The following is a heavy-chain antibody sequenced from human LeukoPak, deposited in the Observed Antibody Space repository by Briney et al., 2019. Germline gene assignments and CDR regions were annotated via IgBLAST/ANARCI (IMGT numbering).Heavy chain of an antibody. CDR3: ARHYGP. CDR1: GFTFSSYSMN. J-gene: IGHJ4*02. D-gene: IGHD3-10*01. V-gene: IGHV4-39*01. CDR2: IYYSGST. Sequence: RAGGSLRLSCAASGFTFSSYSMNWVRQAPGKGLEWIGSIYYSGSTYYNPSLKSRVTISVDTSKNQFSLKLNSVTATDTAVYYCARHYGPWGQGTLVTVSS.